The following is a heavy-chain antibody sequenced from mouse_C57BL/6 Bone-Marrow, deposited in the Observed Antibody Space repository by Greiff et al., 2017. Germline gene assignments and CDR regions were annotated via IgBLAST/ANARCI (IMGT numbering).Heavy chain of an antibody. J-gene: IGHJ3*01. CDR3: ARHEEAYCYGSSSCFAY. V-gene: IGHV1-62-2*01. D-gene: IGHD1-1*01. Sequence: VQLQQSGAELVKPGASVKLSCKASGYTFTEYTIHWVKQRPGQGLEWIGWFYPGSGSSKYNEKFKDKATLTADKSSSTVYMELSRLTSEDSAVYYCARHEEAYCYGSSSCFAYWGQGTLVTVSA. CDR2: FYPGSGSS. CDR1: GYTFTEYT.